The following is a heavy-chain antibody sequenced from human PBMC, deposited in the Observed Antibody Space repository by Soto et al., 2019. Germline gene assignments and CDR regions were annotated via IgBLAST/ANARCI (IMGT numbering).Heavy chain of an antibody. CDR1: GFTFTYAW. CDR2: IKSRTDGGTT. J-gene: IGHJ4*02. V-gene: IGHV3-15*01. CDR3: TTDWPGYSRAIDY. D-gene: IGHD2-15*01. Sequence: EVQLVESGGGLVKPGGSLRLSCAGSGFTFTYAWMSWVRQAPGEWLEFVGRIKSRTDGGTTDYAAPVKGRFTISRDDSKDTLYLEMNSLKIEDTAVYYCTTDWPGYSRAIDYWGQGTLVTVSS.